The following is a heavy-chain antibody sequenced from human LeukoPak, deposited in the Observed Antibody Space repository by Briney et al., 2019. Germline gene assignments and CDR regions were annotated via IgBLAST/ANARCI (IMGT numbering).Heavy chain of an antibody. V-gene: IGHV3-30*04. Sequence: AGGSLRLSCAASGFTFSSYAMHWVRQAPGKGLEWVAVISYDGSNKYYADSVKGRFTISRDNSKNTLYLQMNSLRAEDTAVYYCARDLAGTVVVAATSPGYWGQGTLVTVSS. D-gene: IGHD2-15*01. CDR2: ISYDGSNK. J-gene: IGHJ4*02. CDR3: ARDLAGTVVVAATSPGY. CDR1: GFTFSSYA.